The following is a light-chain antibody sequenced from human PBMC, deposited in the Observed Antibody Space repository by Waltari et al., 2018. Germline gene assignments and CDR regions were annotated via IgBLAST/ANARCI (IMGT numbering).Light chain of an antibody. CDR2: GAS. CDR3: QKYEALPAT. V-gene: IGKV3-20*01. J-gene: IGKJ1*01. Sequence: PGTLSLSPGERATLSCRASQSVGRYLAWYQQKPGQAPRLLIYGASTRATGIPDRFSGSGSGTDFSLIISRLEPEDFAVYFCQKYEALPATFGQGTKVEIK. CDR1: QSVGRY.